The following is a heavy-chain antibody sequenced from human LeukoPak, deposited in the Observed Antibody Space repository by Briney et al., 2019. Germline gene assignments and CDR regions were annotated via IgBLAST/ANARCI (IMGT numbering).Heavy chain of an antibody. CDR2: IYYSGST. J-gene: IGHJ5*02. V-gene: IGHV4-59*01. CDR1: GDSISSFY. Sequence: PSETLSLTCTVSGDSISSFYWTWIRQPPGKGLEWIGYIYYSGSTDYTPSLKSRVTISVDTSKNQFSLKLTSVTAADTAVYYCARIPVNCSGGSCYPNWFDPWGQGTLVTVSS. D-gene: IGHD2-15*01. CDR3: ARIPVNCSGGSCYPNWFDP.